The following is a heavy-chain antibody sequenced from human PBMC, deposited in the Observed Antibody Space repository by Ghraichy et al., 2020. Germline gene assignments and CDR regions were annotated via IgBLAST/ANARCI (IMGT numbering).Heavy chain of an antibody. J-gene: IGHJ3*02. CDR3: ARASSSYDFWSRYPYPDAFDI. Sequence: ASVKVSCKASGYTFTSYGISWVRQAPGQGLEWMGWISAYNGNTNYAQKLQGRVTMTTDTSTSTAYMELRSLRSDDTAVYYCARASSSYDFWSRYPYPDAFDIWGQGTMVTVSS. V-gene: IGHV1-18*01. CDR2: ISAYNGNT. D-gene: IGHD3-3*01. CDR1: GYTFTSYG.